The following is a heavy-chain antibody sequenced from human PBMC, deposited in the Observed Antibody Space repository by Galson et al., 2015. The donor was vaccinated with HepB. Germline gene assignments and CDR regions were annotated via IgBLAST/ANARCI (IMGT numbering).Heavy chain of an antibody. D-gene: IGHD5-12*01. J-gene: IGHJ4*01. CDR2: IYSGDRT. Sequence: SLRLSCAASGFSVSDSFMSWVRQAPGKGLEWVSIIYSGDRTFYTDSVKGRFSISRDNSRNTMYLQMNSLKGDDTAVYYCARGTSGHDCWGHGTLVTVSS. CDR1: GFSVSDSF. V-gene: IGHV3-53*01. CDR3: ARGTSGHDC.